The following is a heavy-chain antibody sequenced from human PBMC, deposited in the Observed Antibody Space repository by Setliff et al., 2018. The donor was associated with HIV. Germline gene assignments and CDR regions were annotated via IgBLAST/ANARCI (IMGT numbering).Heavy chain of an antibody. CDR1: GYTLRSYG. D-gene: IGHD4-17*01. J-gene: IGHJ2*01. Sequence: ASVKVSCKASGYTLRSYGISWVRQAPGQGLEWMGWISTYNGNTNYAQKVQGRVTMTTDTSTSTAYVELRSLRSDDTAVYYCARDGSKADYGDYQGYWYFDLWGRGTLVTVSS. V-gene: IGHV1-18*01. CDR2: ISTYNGNT. CDR3: ARDGSKADYGDYQGYWYFDL.